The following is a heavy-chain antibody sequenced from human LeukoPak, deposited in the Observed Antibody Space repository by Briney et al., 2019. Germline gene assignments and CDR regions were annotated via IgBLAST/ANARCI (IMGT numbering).Heavy chain of an antibody. CDR1: GFTFGDYA. CDR2: IQAKAYGGAT. Sequence: GGSLRLSCPTSGFTFGDYAMSWVRQAPGKGLEWVGFIQAKAYGGATKYAASVNGRFSISRDDSQSIANLQMNDLKTEDTAVYYCTRAPHPRCSSSGCYLDYWGQGTLVTVSS. J-gene: IGHJ4*02. CDR3: TRAPHPRCSSSGCYLDY. D-gene: IGHD2-2*01. V-gene: IGHV3-49*04.